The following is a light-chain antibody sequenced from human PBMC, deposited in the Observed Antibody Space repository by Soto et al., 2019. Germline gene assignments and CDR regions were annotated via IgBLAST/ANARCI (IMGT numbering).Light chain of an antibody. J-gene: IGLJ1*01. CDR1: SSDVGGYNY. V-gene: IGLV2-14*01. Sequence: QSALTQPASVSVSPGQSITISCTGTSSDVGGYNYVSWYQQHPGKAPKLIIYDVSNRPSGVSNRFSGSKSGNTASLTISGLQAEDEADYYCSSYTTSSTLVVFGTGTKLTVL. CDR3: SSYTTSSTLVV. CDR2: DVS.